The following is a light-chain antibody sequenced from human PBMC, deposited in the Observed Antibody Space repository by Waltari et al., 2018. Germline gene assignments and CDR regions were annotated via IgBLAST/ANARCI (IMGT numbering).Light chain of an antibody. V-gene: IGKV3-20*01. CDR3: QHYDGSVVT. CDR1: QSVTSIA. Sequence: DTVLTQSPDTVSLSPGDRGTLSCRASQSVTSIALSWFQQRPGQAPRLLIYGASNRATDIPDRFSGSGSVTDFTLTISRLEPEDFAVYYCQHYDGSVVTFGGGTKVEI. J-gene: IGKJ4*01. CDR2: GAS.